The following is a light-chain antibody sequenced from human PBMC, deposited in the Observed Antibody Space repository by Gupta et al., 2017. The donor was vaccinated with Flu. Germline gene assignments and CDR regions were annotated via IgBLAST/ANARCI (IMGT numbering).Light chain of an antibody. J-gene: IGKJ2*01. V-gene: IGKV4-1*01. CDR2: CAS. Sequence: DIVMTQSPDSLAVSLGERATINCKSSQSVLYSSSNKNFLTWYQQKPGQPPRLLIYCASTRESGVPDRFSGSGSGTDFTLTISSLQAEDVAVYYCQQYYQLPYTFGQGTKLEIK. CDR1: QSVLYSSSNKNF. CDR3: QQYYQLPYT.